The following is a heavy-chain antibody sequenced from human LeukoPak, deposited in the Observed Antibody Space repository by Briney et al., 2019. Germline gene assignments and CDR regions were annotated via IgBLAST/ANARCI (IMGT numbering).Heavy chain of an antibody. Sequence: SVKVSCKASGGTFSSYAISWVRQAPGQGLEWMGGIIPIFGTANYAQKFQGRVTITADKSTSTAYMELSSLRSEDTAVYYCATTKYYIAAAQYYYMDVWGKGTTVTVSS. CDR2: IIPIFGTA. CDR1: GGTFSSYA. CDR3: ATTKYYIAAAQYYYMDV. V-gene: IGHV1-69*06. D-gene: IGHD6-6*01. J-gene: IGHJ6*03.